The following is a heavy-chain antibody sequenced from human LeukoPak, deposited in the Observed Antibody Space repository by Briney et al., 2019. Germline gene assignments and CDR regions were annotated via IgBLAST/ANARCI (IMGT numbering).Heavy chain of an antibody. D-gene: IGHD5-18*01. CDR2: IKSKTDGGTT. Sequence: GSLRLSCAASGFTFSNAWMSWVRQAPGKGLEWAGRIKSKTDGGTTDYAAPVKGRFTISRDDSKNTLYLQMNSLKTEDTAVYYCTTARGYSYGYWGDYWGQGTLVTVSS. CDR1: GFTFSNAW. CDR3: TTARGYSYGYWGDY. V-gene: IGHV3-15*01. J-gene: IGHJ4*02.